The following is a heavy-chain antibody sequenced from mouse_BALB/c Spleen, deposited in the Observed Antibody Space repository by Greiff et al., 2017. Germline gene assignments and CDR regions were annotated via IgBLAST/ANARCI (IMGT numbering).Heavy chain of an antibody. V-gene: IGHV10-1*02. J-gene: IGHJ4*01. CDR3: VRRSTYAMDY. Sequence: EVQGVESGGGLVQPKGSLKLSCAASGFTFNTYAMNWVRQAPGKGLEWVARIRSKSNNYATYYADSVKDRFTISRDDSQSILYLQMNNLKTEDTAMYYCVRRSTYAMDYWGQGTSVTVSS. CDR2: IRSKSNNYAT. CDR1: GFTFNTYA. D-gene: IGHD1-1*01.